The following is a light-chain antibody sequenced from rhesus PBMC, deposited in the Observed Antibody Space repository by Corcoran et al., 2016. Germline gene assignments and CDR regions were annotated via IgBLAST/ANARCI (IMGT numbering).Light chain of an antibody. CDR3: QQYNSAPYS. CDR2: KAS. J-gene: IGKJ2*01. CDR1: QGISSW. V-gene: IGKV1-21*01. Sequence: DIQMTQSPSSLSASVGDRVTITCRASQGISSWLAWYQQKPWKAPKLLIDKASSLQRGVPSRFSGSGSGTDFTLTIGSLQPEDFATYYCQQYNSAPYSFGQGTKVEIK.